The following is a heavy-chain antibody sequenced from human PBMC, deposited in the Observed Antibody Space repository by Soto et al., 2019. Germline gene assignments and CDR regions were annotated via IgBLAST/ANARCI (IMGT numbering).Heavy chain of an antibody. Sequence: QVQLVQSGAEMKEPGDSVRVSCEASGYTFTSYYIHWVRQAPGQGLEWMGWINPKFGDTTYAQDFQGRVSMTRDMSISTVYMELSRLTSDDTAIYYCARNMDYYYGPGSVKGHGFWGPGTTVTVFS. D-gene: IGHD3-10*01. V-gene: IGHV1-2*02. CDR3: ARNMDYYYGPGSVKGHGF. J-gene: IGHJ6*02. CDR1: GYTFTSYY. CDR2: INPKFGDT.